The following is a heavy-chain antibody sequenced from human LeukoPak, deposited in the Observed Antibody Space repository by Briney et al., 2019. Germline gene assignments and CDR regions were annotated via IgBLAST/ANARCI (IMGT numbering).Heavy chain of an antibody. V-gene: IGHV4-31*03. D-gene: IGHD5-24*01. Sequence: PSETLSLTCIVSGGSISSGGYYWSWIRQHPGKGLEWIGYIYHSGSTNYNPSLKSRVTISIDTSKNQFALKMSSVTAEDTAVYYCARLGDGYTSNSPDAFDIWGQGTMVTVSS. J-gene: IGHJ3*02. CDR2: IYHSGST. CDR1: GGSISSGGYY. CDR3: ARLGDGYTSNSPDAFDI.